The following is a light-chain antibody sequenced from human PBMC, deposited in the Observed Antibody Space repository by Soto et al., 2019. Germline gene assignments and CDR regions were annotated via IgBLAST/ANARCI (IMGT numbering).Light chain of an antibody. V-gene: IGLV2-14*01. CDR1: SSDIVSYNY. CDR2: DVS. CDR3: SSYTSSSTPYV. J-gene: IGLJ1*01. Sequence: QSALTQPASVSGSPGQSITISCTGISSDIVSYNYVSWYQQHPGKAPKLMIFDVSNRPSGVSNRFSGSKSGDTASLTISGLQAEDEADYYCSSYTSSSTPYVFGTGTKVTVL.